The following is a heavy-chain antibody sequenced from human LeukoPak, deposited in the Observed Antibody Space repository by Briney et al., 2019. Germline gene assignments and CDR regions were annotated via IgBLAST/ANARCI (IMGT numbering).Heavy chain of an antibody. Sequence: GGSLRLSCAASGFTFSSYAMHWVRQAPGKGLEWVAVISYDGSNKYYADSVKGRFTISRDNSKNTLYLQMNSLRAEDTAVYYCAKDYAPKESNGFDPWGQGTLVTVSS. D-gene: IGHD3-16*01. J-gene: IGHJ5*02. CDR2: ISYDGSNK. CDR3: AKDYAPKESNGFDP. CDR1: GFTFSSYA. V-gene: IGHV3-30-3*01.